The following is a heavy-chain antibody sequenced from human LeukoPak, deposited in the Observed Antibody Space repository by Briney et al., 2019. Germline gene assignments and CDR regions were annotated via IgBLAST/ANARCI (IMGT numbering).Heavy chain of an antibody. J-gene: IGHJ4*02. CDR2: ISWNSGSI. CDR1: GFTFDDYA. Sequence: GGSLRLSCAASGFTFDDYAMHWVRQAPGKGLEWVSGISWNSGSIGYADSVKGRFTISRDNAKNSLYLNMNSLRAEDTAVYYCARVGVFSSGWLLYWGQGTLVTVSS. V-gene: IGHV3-9*01. CDR3: ARVGVFSSGWLLY. D-gene: IGHD6-13*01.